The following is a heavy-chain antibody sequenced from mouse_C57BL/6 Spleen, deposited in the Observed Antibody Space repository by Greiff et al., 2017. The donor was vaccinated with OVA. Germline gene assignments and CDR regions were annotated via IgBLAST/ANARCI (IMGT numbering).Heavy chain of an antibody. D-gene: IGHD1-1*01. J-gene: IGHJ3*01. CDR3: ARSRVTTEGGFAY. V-gene: IGHV1-59*01. CDR2: IAPSDSYT. Sequence: QVQLQQPGAELVRPGTSVKLSCKASGYTFTSYWMHWVKQRPGQGLEWIGVIAPSDSYTNYNQKFKGKATLTVDTSSSTAYMQLSSLTSEDSAVYYCARSRVTTEGGFAYWGQGTLVTVSA. CDR1: GYTFTSYW.